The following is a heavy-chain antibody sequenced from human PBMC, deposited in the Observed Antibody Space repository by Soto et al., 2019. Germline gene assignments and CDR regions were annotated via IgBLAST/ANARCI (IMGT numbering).Heavy chain of an antibody. CDR3: TRGPRPSSAGTGAY. Sequence: EVHLVESGGGLVQPGGSLRLSCVASGFAFDAYWMHWVRQVPGEGPVWVSRIDYDGTTTTYADSVKGRFTISRDNAKNTLYLQMNSLRAEDTGVYYCTRGPRPSSAGTGAYWRQGTLVTVSS. CDR1: GFAFDAYW. CDR2: IDYDGTTT. D-gene: IGHD6-13*01. J-gene: IGHJ4*02. V-gene: IGHV3-74*01.